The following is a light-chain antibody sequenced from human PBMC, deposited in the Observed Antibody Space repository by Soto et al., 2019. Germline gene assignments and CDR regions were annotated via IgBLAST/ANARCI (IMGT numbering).Light chain of an antibody. Sequence: EIVMTHSPATLSVSPWERVTLSCRASQSVNSNLAWYQQKPGQAPRLLIYRASTRATGFPARFSGSGSGTDFTLTISGLQSEDFAVYYCQQYGSSPITFGQGHDWRL. J-gene: IGKJ5*01. CDR2: RAS. CDR1: QSVNSN. V-gene: IGKV3-15*01. CDR3: QQYGSSPIT.